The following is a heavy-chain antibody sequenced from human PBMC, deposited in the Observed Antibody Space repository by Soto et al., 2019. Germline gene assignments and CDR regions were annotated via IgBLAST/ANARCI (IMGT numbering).Heavy chain of an antibody. D-gene: IGHD6-19*01. V-gene: IGHV3-7*03. CDR3: ARAPYSNGWYRFDL. Sequence: WGSLRLSWEASGFTFSGYWMTWDRQAPGKGLEWVADIKHDGSVQYYVDSVKGRFTISRDNAKKLLYLQMNGLRAEDTALYYCARAPYSNGWYRFDLWGQGTLVTVSS. CDR2: IKHDGSVQ. J-gene: IGHJ4*02. CDR1: GFTFSGYW.